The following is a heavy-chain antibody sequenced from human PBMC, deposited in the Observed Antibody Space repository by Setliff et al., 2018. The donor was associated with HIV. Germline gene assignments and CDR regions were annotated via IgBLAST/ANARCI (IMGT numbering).Heavy chain of an antibody. D-gene: IGHD3-10*01. CDR3: ASRRGIEFYFDI. CDR2: TTHSGGDT. V-gene: IGHV4-34*01. CDR1: GGSFSGYY. Sequence: SETLSLTCAVYGGSFSGYYWSWIRQPPGKGLEWIGETTHSGGDTNYNPSLKSRVTISVGSSYNHFSLKLSSVTAADTGVYYCASRRGIEFYFDIWGQGTPVTVSS. J-gene: IGHJ4*02.